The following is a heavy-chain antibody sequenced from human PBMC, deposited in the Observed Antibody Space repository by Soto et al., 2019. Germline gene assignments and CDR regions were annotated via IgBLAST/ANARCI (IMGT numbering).Heavy chain of an antibody. CDR2: IDGSGGIT. D-gene: IGHD3-10*01. Sequence: QLLQSGGGLVQPGGSLTLSCAASGFTFGTTDMSWVRQAPGAGLEWVSTIDGSGGITYYADSVKGRFTISRDNSGNTVYLQMNSLRGDDTGVYYCVKNSGWFNTWGQGALVTVSS. J-gene: IGHJ5*02. CDR1: GFTFGTTD. CDR3: VKNSGWFNT. V-gene: IGHV3-23*01.